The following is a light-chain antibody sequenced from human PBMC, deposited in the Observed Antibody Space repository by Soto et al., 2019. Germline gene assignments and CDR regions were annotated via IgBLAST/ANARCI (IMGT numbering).Light chain of an antibody. CDR3: SSYTSASTLI. J-gene: IGLJ2*01. CDR1: SSDVGAYDY. V-gene: IGLV2-14*01. CDR2: EVI. Sequence: QSALTQPASVSGSPGQSITISCTGTSSDVGAYDYVSWYQQHPGKAPKLMIFEVINRPSGVSNRFSGFKSGNTASLTISGLQAEDEGDYYCSSYTSASTLIFGGGTKVTVL.